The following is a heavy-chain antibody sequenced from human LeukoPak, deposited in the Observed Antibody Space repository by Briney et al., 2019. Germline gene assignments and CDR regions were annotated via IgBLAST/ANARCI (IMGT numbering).Heavy chain of an antibody. D-gene: IGHD6-19*01. CDR1: GFTFSSYA. Sequence: GGSLRLSCAASGFTFSSYAMHWVRQAPGKGLEWVAVISYDGSNKYYADSVKGRFTISRDNSKNTLYLQMNSLRAEDTAVYYCARDPGSSVPGIAVAGATNYFDYWGQGTLVTVSS. CDR3: ARDPGSSVPGIAVAGATNYFDY. J-gene: IGHJ4*02. CDR2: ISYDGSNK. V-gene: IGHV3-30-3*01.